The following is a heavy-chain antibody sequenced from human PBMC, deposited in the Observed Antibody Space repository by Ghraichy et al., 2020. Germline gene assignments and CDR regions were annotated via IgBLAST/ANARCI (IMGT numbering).Heavy chain of an antibody. Sequence: ASVKVSCKASGYTFSTYGITWVRQAPGQGLEWVGWISLYNGNTKYAQRFQGRVTLTTDTSTTTVYMELRSLRSDDTAVYYCARDSPEGRYDGMDVWGQGTTVIVSS. CDR1: GYTFSTYG. J-gene: IGHJ6*02. CDR3: ARDSPEGRYDGMDV. V-gene: IGHV1-18*01. CDR2: ISLYNGNT.